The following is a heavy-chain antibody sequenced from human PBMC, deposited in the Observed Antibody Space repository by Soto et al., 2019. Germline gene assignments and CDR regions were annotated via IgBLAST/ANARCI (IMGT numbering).Heavy chain of an antibody. CDR1: GYSFTSYW. D-gene: IGHD6-13*01. Sequence: PGESLKIPCKGSGYSFTSYWIGWVRQMPGKGLGWMGINYPGDSDTRYSPSFQGQVTISADKSISTAYLQWSSLKASDTAMYYCARGAAAAGTSYYYGMDVWGQGTTVTVSS. J-gene: IGHJ6*02. V-gene: IGHV5-51*01. CDR3: ARGAAAAGTSYYYGMDV. CDR2: NYPGDSDT.